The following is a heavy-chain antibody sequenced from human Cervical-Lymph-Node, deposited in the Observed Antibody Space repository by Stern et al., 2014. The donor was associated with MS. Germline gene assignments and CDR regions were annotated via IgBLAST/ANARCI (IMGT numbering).Heavy chain of an antibody. CDR3: ARDGRYCSSTSCRKSFDY. Sequence: VQLLESGAEVKKPGSSVKVSCKASGGTFSSYAISWVRQAPGQGLEWMGGIIPIFGTANYAQKFQGRVTITADESTSTAYMELSSLRSEDTAVYYCARDGRYCSSTSCRKSFDYWGQGTLVTVSS. J-gene: IGHJ4*02. CDR2: IIPIFGTA. V-gene: IGHV1-69*01. CDR1: GGTFSSYA. D-gene: IGHD2-2*01.